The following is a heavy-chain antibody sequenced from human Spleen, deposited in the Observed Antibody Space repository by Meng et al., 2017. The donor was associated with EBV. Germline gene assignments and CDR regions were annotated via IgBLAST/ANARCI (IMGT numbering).Heavy chain of an antibody. V-gene: IGHV4-34*01. CDR2: INHSGNT. CDR3: ARRGDYDLLTAPGLDS. CDR1: GGPFDGYS. Sequence: QVQSQQSGAGLLXXXXXLXLTXGXYGGPFDGYSWIWIRQPPEKGLEWIGEINHSGNTNYNPSLKSRVTISVDKSKNQFSLKLSSVTAADTAVYFCARRGDYDLLTAPGLDSWGQGTLVTVSS. D-gene: IGHD3-9*01. J-gene: IGHJ5*01.